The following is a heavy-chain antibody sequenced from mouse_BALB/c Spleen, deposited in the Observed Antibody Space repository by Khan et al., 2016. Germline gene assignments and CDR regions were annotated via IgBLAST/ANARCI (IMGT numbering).Heavy chain of an antibody. CDR2: IDPYNGDT. CDR3: AREGITTVVAKGLDY. J-gene: IGHJ2*01. CDR1: DYAFTSYN. D-gene: IGHD1-1*01. Sequence: VRLQQSGPELVKPGASVKVSCKASDYAFTSYNMYWVKQSHGKSLEWIGYIDPYNGDTSYNQNFKGKATLTVDKSSSTAYMHLNSLTSVDSAVYYGAREGITTVVAKGLDYWGQGTTVTVAS. V-gene: IGHV1S135*01.